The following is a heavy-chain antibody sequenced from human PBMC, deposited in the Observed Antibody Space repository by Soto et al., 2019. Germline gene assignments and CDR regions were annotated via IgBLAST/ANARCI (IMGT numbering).Heavy chain of an antibody. V-gene: IGHV1-18*04. D-gene: IGHD4-17*01. CDR1: GFTFSSYG. J-gene: IGHJ6*02. CDR3: ARDGDNDYGDWALRGAYYYGMDV. CDR2: ISAYNGNT. Sequence: VQLLESGGGLVQPGGSLRLSCAASGFTFSSYGISWVRQAPGQGLEWMGWISAYNGNTNYAQKLQGRVTMTTDTSTSTAYTERRSLRSDDTAEYYCARDGDNDYGDWALRGAYYYGMDVWGQGTTVTVS.